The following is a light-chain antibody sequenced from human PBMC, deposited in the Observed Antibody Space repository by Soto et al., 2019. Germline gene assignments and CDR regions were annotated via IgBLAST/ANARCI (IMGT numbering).Light chain of an antibody. V-gene: IGKV1-39*01. CDR2: AAS. J-gene: IGKJ4*01. CDR1: QSISTY. Sequence: IQMTQSASSLSASVGDRVTITCRASQSISTYLHWYQQKPGKAPNLLIYAASTLQSGVPSRFSGSGYGTDFTLTISSLQTEDFATYFCQHGYSTPLTFGGGTKVDI. CDR3: QHGYSTPLT.